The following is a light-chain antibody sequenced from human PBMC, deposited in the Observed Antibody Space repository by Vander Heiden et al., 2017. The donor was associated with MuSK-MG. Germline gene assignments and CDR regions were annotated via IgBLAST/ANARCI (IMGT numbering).Light chain of an antibody. CDR3: QQHSSSLT. V-gene: IGKV3-20*01. Sequence: EIVLTQSPGTLSLSPGERATLSCRASQSITSTFLAWYQQKPGQAPRLLIYAGSTRATAIPDRFSGSGSGTDFTLTISRLEPEDFAVYYCQQHSSSLTFCGGTKVEI. CDR1: QSITSTF. J-gene: IGKJ4*01. CDR2: AGS.